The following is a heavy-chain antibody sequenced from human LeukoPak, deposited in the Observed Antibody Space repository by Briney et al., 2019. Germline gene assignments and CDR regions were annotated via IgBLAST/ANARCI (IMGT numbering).Heavy chain of an antibody. CDR1: GFTFGNFG. CDR2: IRYDGSNK. D-gene: IGHD1-26*01. Sequence: AGGSLRLSCAASGFTFGNFGMHWVRKAPGKGLEWVALIRYDGSNKYYADSVKGRFTISRDNSKNTLSLQMISLRAEDTAVYYCAKTTIVGVTVDAFDIWGQGTMVTVSS. CDR3: AKTTIVGVTVDAFDI. J-gene: IGHJ3*02. V-gene: IGHV3-30*02.